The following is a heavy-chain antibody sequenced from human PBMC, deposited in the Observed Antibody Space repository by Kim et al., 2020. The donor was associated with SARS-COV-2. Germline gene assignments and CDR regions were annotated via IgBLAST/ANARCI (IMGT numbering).Heavy chain of an antibody. CDR1: GGSTRSGVKF. D-gene: IGHD2-2*01. CDR3: ARGQPPDY. Sequence: SETLSLTCSVSGGSTRSGVKFWTWTRHHPAKGLDWIGYISYSGNPHSSPPLRSQVSISQQTSQNQSSLELTSVPAPGPAVYYGARGQPPDYWGLVLLVT. J-gene: IGHJ4*02. V-gene: IGHV4-31*01. CDR2: ISYSGNP.